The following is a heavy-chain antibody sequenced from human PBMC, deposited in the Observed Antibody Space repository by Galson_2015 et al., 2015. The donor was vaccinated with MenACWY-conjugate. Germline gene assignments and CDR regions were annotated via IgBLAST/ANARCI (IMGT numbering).Heavy chain of an antibody. CDR1: GYTFTSYG. J-gene: IGHJ4*02. D-gene: IGHD1-26*01. V-gene: IGHV1-18*01. Sequence: SVKVSCKASGYTFTSYGISWVRQAPGQGLEWMGWISAYNGNTNYAQKLQGRVTMTTDTSTSTAYMELRSLRSDDTAVYYCARDGGIVGATGEGDYSGPGTLVTVSS. CDR3: ARDGGIVGATGEGDY. CDR2: ISAYNGNT.